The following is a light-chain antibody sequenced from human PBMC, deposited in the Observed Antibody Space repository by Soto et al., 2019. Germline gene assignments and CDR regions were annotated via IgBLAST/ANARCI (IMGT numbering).Light chain of an antibody. CDR3: QQYDNLLT. CDR1: QDISNY. J-gene: IGKJ4*01. Sequence: DIQMTQSPSSLSASVGDRVTITCQASQDISNYLNWYQQKPGKAPKLLIYDASNLETGVPSRFSGSGSGTDFTFTISSLQPEDIATYYCQQYDNLLTFGGGTKVLIK. CDR2: DAS. V-gene: IGKV1-33*01.